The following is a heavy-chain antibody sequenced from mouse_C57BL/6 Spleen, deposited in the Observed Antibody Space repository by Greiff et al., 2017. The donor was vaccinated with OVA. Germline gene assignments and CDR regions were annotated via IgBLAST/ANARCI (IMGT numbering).Heavy chain of an antibody. J-gene: IGHJ1*03. D-gene: IGHD1-1*01. CDR2: IYPRSGNT. Sequence: VQLVESGAELARPGASVKLSCKASGYTFTSYGISWVKQRTGQGLEWIGEIYPRSGNTYYNEKFKGKATLTADKSSSTAYMELRSLTSEDSAVYFCARSKGGSSYWYFDVWGTGTTVTVSS. CDR1: GYTFTSYG. CDR3: ARSKGGSSYWYFDV. V-gene: IGHV1-81*01.